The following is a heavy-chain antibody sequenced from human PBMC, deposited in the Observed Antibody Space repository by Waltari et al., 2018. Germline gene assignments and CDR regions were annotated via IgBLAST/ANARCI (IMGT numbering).Heavy chain of an antibody. CDR2: INSDGSST. D-gene: IGHD3-10*01. Sequence: EVQLVESGGGLVQPGGSLRLSCAASGFTFSSYWMHWVPQAPGKGLVWVSRINSDGSSTSYADSVKGRFTISRDNAKNTLYLQMNSLRAEDTAVYYCARDIRGPVGQRPPWYFDLWGRGTLVTVSS. J-gene: IGHJ2*01. CDR3: ARDIRGPVGQRPPWYFDL. CDR1: GFTFSSYW. V-gene: IGHV3-74*01.